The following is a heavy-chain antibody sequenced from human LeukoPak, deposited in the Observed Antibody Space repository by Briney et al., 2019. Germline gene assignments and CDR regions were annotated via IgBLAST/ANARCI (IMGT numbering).Heavy chain of an antibody. CDR3: ARATGVRVYSSGWLNWFDP. D-gene: IGHD6-19*01. CDR2: IYTSGST. CDR1: GGSISSYY. J-gene: IGHJ5*02. V-gene: IGHV4-4*07. Sequence: SETLSLTCTVSGGSISSYYWSWIRQPAGKGLEWIGRIYTSGSTNYNPSLKSRVTISVDTSKNQFSLKLSSVTAADTAVYYCARATGVRVYSSGWLNWFDPWGQGTLVTVSS.